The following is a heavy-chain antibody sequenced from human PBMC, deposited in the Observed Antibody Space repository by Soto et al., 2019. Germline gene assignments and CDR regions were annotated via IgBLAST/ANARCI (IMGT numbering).Heavy chain of an antibody. V-gene: IGHV3-23*01. CDR2: VNNGGDST. CDR3: AKASGRVATIGFSDV. J-gene: IGHJ6*04. CDR1: GFTFNNFA. D-gene: IGHD5-12*01. Sequence: EVQLLESGGGLVQPGGSLRLSCAASGFTFNNFAMNWVRQAPGKGLEWVSAVNNGGDSTYYADSVQGRFTISSDNSENTLYLQMNSLRADDTAVYYCAKASGRVATIGFSDVWGKGTTVTVSS.